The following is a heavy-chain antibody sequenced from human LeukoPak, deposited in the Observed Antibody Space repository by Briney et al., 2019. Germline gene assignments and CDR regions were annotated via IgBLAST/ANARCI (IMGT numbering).Heavy chain of an antibody. J-gene: IGHJ4*02. D-gene: IGHD5-12*01. CDR1: GYTFTSHG. Sequence: ASVKVSCKASGYTFTSHGFSWVRQAPGQGLEWMGWINTYIGNTNYAQKFQGRVTMTEDTSTDTAYMELSSLRSEDTAVYYCATGSRLRFPFDYWGQGTLVTVSS. CDR2: INTYIGNT. CDR3: ATGSRLRFPFDY. V-gene: IGHV1-18*01.